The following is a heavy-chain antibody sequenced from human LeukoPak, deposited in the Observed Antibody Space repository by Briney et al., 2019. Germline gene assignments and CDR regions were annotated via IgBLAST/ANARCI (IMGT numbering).Heavy chain of an antibody. D-gene: IGHD2-2*01. CDR3: ARNAQYCSTSSCYFFDY. CDR1: GYSISSYYY. J-gene: IGHJ4*02. CDR2: IYHSEST. Sequence: AETLSLTCAVSGYSISSYYYWGWIRPPPGKGLEWIGSIYHSESTYYNPSLKSRVLISVDTSKNQFSLKLSSVTAADTAVYYCARNAQYCSTSSCYFFDYWGQGTLVTVSS. V-gene: IGHV4-38-2*01.